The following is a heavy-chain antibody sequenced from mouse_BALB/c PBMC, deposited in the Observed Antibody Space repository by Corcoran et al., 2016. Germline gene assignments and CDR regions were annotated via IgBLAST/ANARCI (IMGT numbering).Heavy chain of an antibody. Sequence: LVKTGASVKISCKSSGYSFTGYYMHCVKQSQGKSLEWIGYISCYNGAIRYNQKFKDKATFTVDTSSSTAYMQFNSLTSEDSAVYYCARVGDGYFFPFAYWGQGTLVTVSA. J-gene: IGHJ3*01. CDR3: ARVGDGYFFPFAY. D-gene: IGHD2-3*01. CDR2: ISCYNGAI. CDR1: GYSFTGYY. V-gene: IGHV1S34*01.